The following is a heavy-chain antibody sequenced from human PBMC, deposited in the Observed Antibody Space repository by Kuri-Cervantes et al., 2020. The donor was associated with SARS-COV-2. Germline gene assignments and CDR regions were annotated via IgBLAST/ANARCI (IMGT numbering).Heavy chain of an antibody. V-gene: IGHV4-34*01. CDR2: INHSGSA. CDR1: GFTFGSYE. CDR3: ARGRSFVGN. D-gene: IGHD3-16*01. J-gene: IGHJ4*02. Sequence: GSLRLSCAASGFTFGSYEMNWVRQAPGKGLEWIGEINHSGSANYNPSLKSRVTISVDTSKNQFSLRLSSVTAADTAVYYCARGRSFVGNWGQGTLVTVSS.